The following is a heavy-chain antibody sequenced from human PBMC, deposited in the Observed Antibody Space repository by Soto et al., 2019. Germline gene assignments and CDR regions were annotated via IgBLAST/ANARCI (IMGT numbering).Heavy chain of an antibody. CDR3: ASSLQDIVVVPASFDP. CDR1: GCTFTGYY. D-gene: IGHD2-2*01. Sequence: GDAVKASCRASGCTFTGYYMHWVRQAPGQGLEWMGIINPSGGSTSYAQKFQGRVTMTRDTSTSTVYMELSSLRSEDTAVYYCASSLQDIVVVPASFDPWGQGTLVTVSS. V-gene: IGHV1-46*01. J-gene: IGHJ5*02. CDR2: INPSGGST.